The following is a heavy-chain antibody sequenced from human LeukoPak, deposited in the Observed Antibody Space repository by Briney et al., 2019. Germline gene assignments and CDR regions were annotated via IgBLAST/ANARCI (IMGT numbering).Heavy chain of an antibody. D-gene: IGHD3-9*01. CDR1: GLSFDTYW. V-gene: IGHV3-74*01. CDR3: VTGHYDSRMYFDL. CDR2: IKFDGGLA. Sequence: TAGSLRLSCTASGLSFDTYWIHWVRQAAGQGPVWVSQIKFDGGLATYADSKKGRTTTLGENAKKISHQQTNRLRIEDTATYCCVTGHYDSRMYFDLWGRGNLVTVSS. J-gene: IGHJ2*01.